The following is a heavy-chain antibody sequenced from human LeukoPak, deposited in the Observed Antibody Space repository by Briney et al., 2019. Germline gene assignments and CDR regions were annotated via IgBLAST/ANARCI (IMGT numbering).Heavy chain of an antibody. CDR2: IYSGGST. CDR1: GLTISNSF. V-gene: IGHV3-66*01. Sequence: GSLRLSCAASGLTISNSFMGWVRQAPGKGLEWVSLIYSGGSTYSADSVKGRFTISRDNSKNTLHLQMNSLRVEDTAVYYCARDTDYYGSGRHGYFDHWGQGTLVTVSS. J-gene: IGHJ1*01. D-gene: IGHD3-10*01. CDR3: ARDTDYYGSGRHGYFDH.